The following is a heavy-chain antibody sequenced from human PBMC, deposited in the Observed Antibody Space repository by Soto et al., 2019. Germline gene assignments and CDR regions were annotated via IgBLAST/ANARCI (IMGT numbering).Heavy chain of an antibody. CDR2: IYYSGST. CDR3: ARAGSSWLYYFDY. J-gene: IGHJ4*02. CDR1: GGSISSYY. V-gene: IGHV4-59*01. Sequence: PSETLSLTCTVSGGSISSYYWIWIRQPPGKGLEWIGYIYYSGSTNYNPSLKSRVTISVDTSKNQFSLKLSSVTAADSAVYYCARAGSSWLYYFDYWGQGTLVTVSS. D-gene: IGHD6-13*01.